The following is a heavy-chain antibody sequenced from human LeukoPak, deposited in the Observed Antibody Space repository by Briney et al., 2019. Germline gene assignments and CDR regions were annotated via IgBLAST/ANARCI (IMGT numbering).Heavy chain of an antibody. CDR3: AKDGSWSCTD. CDR2: IAHHGSNK. J-gene: IGHJ4*02. CDR1: GFTFSSYA. Sequence: PGGSLRLSCAASGFTFSSYAMHWVRQGPGKGLERVAYIAHHGSNKYYADSVKGRFTISRDNSKRTLYLQMNNLRADDTAVYYCAKDGSWSCTDWGQGALVTVSS. D-gene: IGHD2-8*02. V-gene: IGHV3-30*02.